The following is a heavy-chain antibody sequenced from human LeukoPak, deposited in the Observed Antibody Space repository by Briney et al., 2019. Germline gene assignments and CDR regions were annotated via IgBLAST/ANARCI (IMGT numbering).Heavy chain of an antibody. CDR2: ISYDGSNK. Sequence: GGSLRLSCAASGFTFSSYAMHWVRQAPGKGLEWVAVISYDGSNKYYADSVKGRFTISRDNAKNSLYLQMNSLRAEDTAVYYCARRLPVFLAAAGSHAFDIWGQGTMVTVSS. V-gene: IGHV3-30-3*01. CDR1: GFTFSSYA. D-gene: IGHD6-13*01. J-gene: IGHJ3*02. CDR3: ARRLPVFLAAAGSHAFDI.